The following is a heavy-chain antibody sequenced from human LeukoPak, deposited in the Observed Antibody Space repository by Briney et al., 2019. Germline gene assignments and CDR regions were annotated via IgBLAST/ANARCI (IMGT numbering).Heavy chain of an antibody. CDR3: ATSYITPGAFDI. D-gene: IGHD4/OR15-4a*01. CDR1: GYSFTSYW. J-gene: IGHJ4*02. CDR2: IYPGDSNT. V-gene: IGHV5-51*01. Sequence: KHGESLKISCKGSGYSFTSYWIGWVRQMPGKGLEWMGIIYPGDSNTRYSPSFQGQVTFSADKSISTAYLQWNNLKASDTALYYCATSYITPGAFDIWGQGTLVTVSS.